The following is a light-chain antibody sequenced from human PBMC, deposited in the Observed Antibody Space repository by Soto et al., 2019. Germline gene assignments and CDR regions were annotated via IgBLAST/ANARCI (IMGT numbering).Light chain of an antibody. Sequence: DIQMTQSPSFLSASVGDRVTITCRASQAISNYLNWYQQKPGKAPNLLIFGAKTLQSGVPSRLSGSGYGTDFTLTITTLPPEDVGTYYCQQYHATPLTFGQGTGL. CDR3: QQYHATPLT. CDR2: GAK. V-gene: IGKV1-39*01. CDR1: QAISNY. J-gene: IGKJ5*01.